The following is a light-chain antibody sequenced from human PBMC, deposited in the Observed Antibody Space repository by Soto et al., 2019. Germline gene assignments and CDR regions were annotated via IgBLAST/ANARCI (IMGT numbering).Light chain of an antibody. Sequence: QSALTQPSSVSGAPGQRVTISCTGSSSNIGAGYDVHWYQQLPGTAPKLLIYGNSNRPSGVPDRFSGSKSGTSASLAITGLQAEDEADYYCQSYDSSLSGSNYVFGTGTKVTVL. V-gene: IGLV1-40*01. CDR3: QSYDSSLSGSNYV. CDR2: GNS. J-gene: IGLJ1*01. CDR1: SSNIGAGYD.